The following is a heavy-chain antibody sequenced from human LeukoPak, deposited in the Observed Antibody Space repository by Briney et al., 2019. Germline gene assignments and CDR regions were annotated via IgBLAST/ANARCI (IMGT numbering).Heavy chain of an antibody. D-gene: IGHD4-11*01. J-gene: IGHJ4*02. V-gene: IGHV3-11*06. CDR3: ARRLTTGGFFDY. CDR2: ISSSSSYT. CDR1: GFTFSDYY. Sequence: PGGSLRLSCAASGFTFSDYYMSWIRQAPGKGLEWVSYISSSSSYTNYADSVKGRFTISRDNAKNSLYLQMNSLRAEDTAVYYCARRLTTGGFFDYWGRGTLVTVSS.